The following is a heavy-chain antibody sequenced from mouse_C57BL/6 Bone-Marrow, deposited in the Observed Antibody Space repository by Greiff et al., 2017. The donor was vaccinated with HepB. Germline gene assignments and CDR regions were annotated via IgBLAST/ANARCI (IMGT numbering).Heavy chain of an antibody. CDR3: VREGREGFCFAY. Sequence: EVQLVESGGGLVQPKGSLKLSCAASGFSFNTYAMNWVRQAPGKGLEWVARIRSKSNNYATYYADSVKDRFTISRDDSESMLYLQMNNLKTEDTAMYYGVREGREGFCFAYWGQGTLVTVSA. J-gene: IGHJ3*01. CDR2: IRSKSNNYAT. CDR1: GFSFNTYA. V-gene: IGHV10-1*01.